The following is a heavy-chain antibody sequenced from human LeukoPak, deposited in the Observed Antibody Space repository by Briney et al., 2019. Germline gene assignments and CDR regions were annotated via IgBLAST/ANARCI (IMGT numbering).Heavy chain of an antibody. CDR2: IYYSGST. CDR3: ARAPSNGWVQSPYYFDY. D-gene: IGHD6-19*01. V-gene: IGHV4-30-4*01. Sequence: PSQTLSLTCTVSGGSISSGDYYWSWIRQPPGKGLEWIGYIYYSGSTYYNPSLKSRVTISVDTSKNQFSLKLSSVTAADTAVYYCARAPSNGWVQSPYYFDYWGQGTLVTVSS. J-gene: IGHJ4*02. CDR1: GGSISSGDYY.